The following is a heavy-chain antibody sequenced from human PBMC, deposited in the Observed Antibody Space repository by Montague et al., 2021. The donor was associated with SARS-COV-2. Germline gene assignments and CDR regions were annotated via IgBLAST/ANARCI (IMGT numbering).Heavy chain of an antibody. CDR2: ISNTGST. J-gene: IGHJ6*02. CDR1: GGSISRSTSS. Sequence: SETLSLTCTVSGGSISRSTSSWACIRQPPGKGLEWIGSISNTGSTYYNPSLKSRVTIFVDTSRNQFSLRLSSVTAADTSAYYCARLPLVSSWSRAAGYYYYGMDVWGQGTTVTVSS. CDR3: ARLPLVSSWSRAAGYYYYGMDV. D-gene: IGHD6-13*01. V-gene: IGHV4-39*01.